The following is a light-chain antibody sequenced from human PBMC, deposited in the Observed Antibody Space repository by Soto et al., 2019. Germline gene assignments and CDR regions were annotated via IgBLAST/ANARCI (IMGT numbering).Light chain of an antibody. V-gene: IGLV2-14*01. CDR1: SSDVGGYNY. J-gene: IGLJ1*01. Sequence: QSVLTQPASVSGSPGQSITISCTGTSSDVGGYNYVSWYQQHPGKAPKLMIYDVSNRPSGVSNRFSGSKSGNTASLTISGLQAEDEADYYCSYYTSSSTEVFGTGTKVTVL. CDR2: DVS. CDR3: SYYTSSSTEV.